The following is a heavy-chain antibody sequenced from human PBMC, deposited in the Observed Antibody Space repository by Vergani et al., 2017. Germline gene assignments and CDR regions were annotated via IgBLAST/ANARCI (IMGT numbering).Heavy chain of an antibody. CDR1: GYTFTAYY. CDR3: ASRAGTTLGGDY. J-gene: IGHJ4*02. D-gene: IGHD1-1*01. CDR2: ISPSGGST. Sequence: QVQLVQSGAEVGKPGASVKISCKASGYTFTAYYIHWVRQAPEQGLEWVGVISPSGGSTSYAQKFQGRVTMTRDTSTSTVYMELSSLRSEDTAVYYCASRAGTTLGGDYWGQGTLVTVSS. V-gene: IGHV1-46*03.